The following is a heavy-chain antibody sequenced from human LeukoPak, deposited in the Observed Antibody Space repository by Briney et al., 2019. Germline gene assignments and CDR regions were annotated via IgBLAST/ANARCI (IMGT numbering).Heavy chain of an antibody. CDR2: IKQDGSEK. CDR3: ARGSRWLQYVDY. D-gene: IGHD5-24*01. Sequence: GGSLRLSCAASGFTFSSYWMTWVRQAPGKGLEWVANIKQDGSEKYYVDSVKGRFTISRDNAKSSLYLQMDSLRAEDTAVYYCARGSRWLQYVDYWGQGTLVTVSS. V-gene: IGHV3-7*01. J-gene: IGHJ4*02. CDR1: GFTFSSYW.